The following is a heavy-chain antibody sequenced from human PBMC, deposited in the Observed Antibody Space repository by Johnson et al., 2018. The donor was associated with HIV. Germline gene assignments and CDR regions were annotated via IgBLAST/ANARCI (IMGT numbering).Heavy chain of an antibody. J-gene: IGHJ3*02. V-gene: IGHV3-74*03. CDR1: GYIFRNYW. CDR2: IYSDGSDT. CDR3: ARESALTGDSLGFDI. D-gene: IGHD7-27*01. Sequence: QLVESGGGLVQPGGSLRLSCAGSGYIFRNYWMHWVRQAPGKGLVWVARIYSDGSDTAYADSVKGRFTISRDNAKKTLYLQMNSLRAEDTAVYYCARESALTGDSLGFDIWGQGTMVTVSS.